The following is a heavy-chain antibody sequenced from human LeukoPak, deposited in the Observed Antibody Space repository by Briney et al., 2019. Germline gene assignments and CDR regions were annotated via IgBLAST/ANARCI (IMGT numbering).Heavy chain of an antibody. J-gene: IGHJ4*02. CDR2: IYYSGST. V-gene: IGHV4-59*01. D-gene: IGHD2-2*01. CDR3: ARVSSEWMPGSFDY. Sequence: PSETLSLTCTVSGGSISSYYWSWIRQPPGKGLEWIGYIYYSGSTNYNPSLKSRVTISVDTSKNQFSLKLSSVTAADTAVYYCARVSSEWMPGSFDYWGQGTLVTVSS. CDR1: GGSISSYY.